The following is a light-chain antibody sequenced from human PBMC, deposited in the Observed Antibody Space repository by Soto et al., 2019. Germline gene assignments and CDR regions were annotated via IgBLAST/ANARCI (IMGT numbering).Light chain of an antibody. CDR1: NIGSKS. CDR3: QVWDSSSDHPYV. Sequence: SYELTQPPSVSVAPGKTARITCGGNNIGSKSVHWYQQKPGQAPVLVIYYDSDRPSGIPERFSGSNSGNTATLTISRVEAGDEDDCYCQVWDSSSDHPYVFGTGTKLTVL. J-gene: IGLJ1*01. V-gene: IGLV3-21*04. CDR2: YDS.